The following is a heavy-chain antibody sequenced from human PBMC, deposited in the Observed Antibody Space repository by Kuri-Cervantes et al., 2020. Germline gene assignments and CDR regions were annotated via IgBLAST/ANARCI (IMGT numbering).Heavy chain of an antibody. CDR1: GYTFTGYY. D-gene: IGHD3/OR15-3a*01. CDR3: ARLGWGLGGGRNWFDP. CDR2: INPNSGGT. Sequence: ASVKVSCKASGYTFTGYYIHWVRQAPGQGLEWMGWINPNSGGTKYAQKFQGRVTMTRDTSISTAYMELSRLRSDDTAVYYCARLGWGLGGGRNWFDPWGQGTLVTVSS. V-gene: IGHV1-2*02. J-gene: IGHJ5*02.